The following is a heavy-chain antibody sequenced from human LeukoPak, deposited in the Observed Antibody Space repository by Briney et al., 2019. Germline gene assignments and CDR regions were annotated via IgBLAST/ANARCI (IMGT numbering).Heavy chain of an antibody. D-gene: IGHD3-9*01. J-gene: IGHJ4*02. Sequence: KSGGSLRLSCVASGFTFNQYSMNWVRQAPGKGLEWVSSIGKTSNYIYYADSVKGRFTISRDNAKNSLYLQMNSLRAEDTAVYYCARDFNDILTGYSEAPTYFDYWGQGTLVTVSS. CDR3: ARDFNDILTGYSEAPTYFDY. CDR2: IGKTSNYI. V-gene: IGHV3-21*01. CDR1: GFTFNQYS.